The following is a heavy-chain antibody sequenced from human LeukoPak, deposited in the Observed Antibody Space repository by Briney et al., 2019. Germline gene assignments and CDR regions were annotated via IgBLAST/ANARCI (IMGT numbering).Heavy chain of an antibody. CDR2: INYSGST. J-gene: IGHJ5*02. Sequence: PSETLSLTCTVSGGPINYYYWSWIRQPPGKGLEWIGTINYSGSTYYNPSLKSRVTISVDTSKNQISLKLNSVTAADTAMYYCARHGDLLSPFQTWGQGTLVTVSS. CDR3: ARHGDLLSPFQT. D-gene: IGHD2-21*02. CDR1: GGPINYYY. V-gene: IGHV4-39*01.